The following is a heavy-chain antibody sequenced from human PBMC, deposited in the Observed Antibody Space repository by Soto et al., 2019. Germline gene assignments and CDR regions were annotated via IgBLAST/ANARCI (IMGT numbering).Heavy chain of an antibody. D-gene: IGHD2-15*01. CDR2: INHSGST. CDR1: GGSFSGYY. V-gene: IGHV4-34*01. CDR3: ARSAPPPVAARRRSSAFDI. J-gene: IGHJ3*02. Sequence: QVQLQQWGAGLLKPSETLSLTCAVYGGSFSGYYWSWIRQPPGKGLEWIGEINHSGSTNYNPSLKSRVTISVEPPKNQFSLKLSSVTAADTAVYYCARSAPPPVAARRRSSAFDIWGQGTMVTVSS.